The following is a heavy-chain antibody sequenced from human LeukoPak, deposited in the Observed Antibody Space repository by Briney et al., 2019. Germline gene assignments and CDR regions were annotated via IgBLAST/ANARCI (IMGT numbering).Heavy chain of an antibody. D-gene: IGHD2-15*01. CDR2: INPKSGGT. V-gene: IGHV1-2*02. CDR1: GYTFTGYY. J-gene: IGHJ4*02. Sequence: ASVKVSCTASGYTFTGYYMHWVRQAPGQGLEWMGWINPKSGGTKYAQKFQGRVTMTSDTSISTAYMELSSLRSDDTAVYYCARYCSGGTCSPIDYWGQGTLVTVSS. CDR3: ARYCSGGTCSPIDY.